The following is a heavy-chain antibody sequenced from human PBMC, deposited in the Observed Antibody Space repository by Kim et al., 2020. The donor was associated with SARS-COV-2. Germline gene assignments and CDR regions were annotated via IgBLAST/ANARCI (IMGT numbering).Heavy chain of an antibody. CDR2: TYYRSKWYF. J-gene: IGHJ4*02. V-gene: IGHV6-1*01. CDR1: GDSVSSNIAA. Sequence: SQTLSLTCAISGDSVSSNIAAWNWMRYSPSRGLEWLGRTYYRSKWYFGYAVSVKSRITINPDTSKNQFSLHLNSVTPEDTAVYYCARDGGLAEDYFDYWGQGTLVTVSS. D-gene: IGHD3-9*01. CDR3: ARDGGLAEDYFDY.